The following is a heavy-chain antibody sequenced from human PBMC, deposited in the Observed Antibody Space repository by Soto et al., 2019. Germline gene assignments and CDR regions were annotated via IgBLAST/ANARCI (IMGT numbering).Heavy chain of an antibody. CDR1: GFTFSSYA. D-gene: IGHD2-2*01. Sequence: GSLRLSCAASGFTFSSYAMSGVRQAPGKGLEWVSAISGSGGSTYYADSVKGRFTISRDNSKNTLYLQMNSLRAEDTAVYYCAKDGANIVLVPGGMDVWGQGTTVTVSS. J-gene: IGHJ6*02. CDR2: ISGSGGST. V-gene: IGHV3-23*01. CDR3: AKDGANIVLVPGGMDV.